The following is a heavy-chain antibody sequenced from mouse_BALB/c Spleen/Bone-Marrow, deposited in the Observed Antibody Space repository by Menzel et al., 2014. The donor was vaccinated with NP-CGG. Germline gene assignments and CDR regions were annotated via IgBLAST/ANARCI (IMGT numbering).Heavy chain of an antibody. CDR1: GFTFSSYA. V-gene: IGHV5-6-5*01. CDR2: ISSGGST. J-gene: IGHJ4*01. Sequence: EVMLVESGGGLVKPGGSLKLSCAASGFTFSSYAMSWVRPTPEKRLEWVASISSGGSTYYPDSVKGRFTISRDNARNILYPQMSSLRSEDTAMYYCARVTTATGVDYWGQGTSVTVSS. D-gene: IGHD1-2*01. CDR3: ARVTTATGVDY.